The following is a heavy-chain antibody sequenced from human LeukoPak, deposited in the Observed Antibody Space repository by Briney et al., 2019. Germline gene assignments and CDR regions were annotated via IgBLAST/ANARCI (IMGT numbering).Heavy chain of an antibody. V-gene: IGHV4-34*01. CDR3: ARGRVVAWFDP. Sequence: SETLSLTCAVSGGSFSGYYWSWIRQPPGKGLEWIGEINHSGSTNYNPSLKSRVTTSVDTSKNQFSLKLSSVTAADTAVYYCARGRVVAWFDPWGQGTLVTVSS. CDR1: GGSFSGYY. D-gene: IGHD2-2*01. CDR2: INHSGST. J-gene: IGHJ5*02.